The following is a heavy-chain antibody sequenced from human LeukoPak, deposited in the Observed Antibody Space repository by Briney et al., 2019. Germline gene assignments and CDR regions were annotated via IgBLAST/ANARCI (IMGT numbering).Heavy chain of an antibody. CDR3: ARGYQKYQLLLYHYYYYMDV. CDR2: MNPNSGNT. D-gene: IGHD2-2*01. J-gene: IGHJ6*03. V-gene: IGHV1-8*01. CDR1: GYTFTSYD. Sequence: EASVKVSCKASGYTFTSYDINWVRQATGQGLEWMGWMNPNSGNTGYAQKFQGRVTMTRNTSISTAYMKLSSLRSEDTAVYYCARGYQKYQLLLYHYYYYMDVWGKGTTVTISS.